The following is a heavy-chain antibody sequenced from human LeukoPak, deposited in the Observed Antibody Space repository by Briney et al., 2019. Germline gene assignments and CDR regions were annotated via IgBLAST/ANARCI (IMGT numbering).Heavy chain of an antibody. V-gene: IGHV3-30*18. CDR3: AKGQWLVH. D-gene: IGHD6-19*01. Sequence: PGRSLRLSCAASGFTFSSYGMHRVRQAPGKGLEWVAVISYDGSNKYYADSVKGRFTISRDNSKNTLYLQMNSLRAEDTAVYYCAKGQWLVHWGQGTLVTVSS. CDR1: GFTFSSYG. J-gene: IGHJ4*02. CDR2: ISYDGSNK.